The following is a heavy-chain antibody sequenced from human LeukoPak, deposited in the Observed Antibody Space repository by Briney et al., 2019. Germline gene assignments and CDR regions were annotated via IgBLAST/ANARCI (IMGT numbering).Heavy chain of an antibody. J-gene: IGHJ4*02. V-gene: IGHV3-7*01. CDR3: AREKMLP. Sequence: GGSLRLSCAASGFTFSTYWMIWVRQAPGKGLEWVANIKHDGSEKYYVDSVMGRFTISRDNAKNSLYLHMNSLRAEDTAVYYCAREKMLPWGQGTLVTVSS. D-gene: IGHD3-10*02. CDR1: GFTFSTYW. CDR2: IKHDGSEK.